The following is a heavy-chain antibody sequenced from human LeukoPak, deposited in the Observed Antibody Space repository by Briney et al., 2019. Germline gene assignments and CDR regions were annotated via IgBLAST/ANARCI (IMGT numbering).Heavy chain of an antibody. Sequence: PSETLSLTCTVSGGSISSYYWSWIRQPPGKGLEWIGYIYTSGSTNYNPSLKSRVTISVDTSKNQFSLKLSSVTAADTAVYYCARLRLEIAVADGMDVWGKGTTVTVSS. CDR3: ARLRLEIAVADGMDV. CDR1: GGSISSYY. V-gene: IGHV4-4*09. CDR2: IYTSGST. J-gene: IGHJ6*04. D-gene: IGHD6-19*01.